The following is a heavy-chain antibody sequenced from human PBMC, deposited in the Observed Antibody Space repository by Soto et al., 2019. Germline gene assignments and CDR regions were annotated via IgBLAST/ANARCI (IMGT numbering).Heavy chain of an antibody. CDR3: ARGWDGDYVDAFDI. V-gene: IGHV1-2*04. J-gene: IGHJ3*02. D-gene: IGHD4-17*01. CDR2: INPNSGGT. CDR1: RYTFTDYY. Sequence: ASVNVSFKSSRYTFTDYYMHWLRQPPGQGLEWMGWINPNSGGTNYAQKFQGWVTMTRDTSISTAYMELSRLRSDDTAVYYCARGWDGDYVDAFDIWGQGTMVTVSS.